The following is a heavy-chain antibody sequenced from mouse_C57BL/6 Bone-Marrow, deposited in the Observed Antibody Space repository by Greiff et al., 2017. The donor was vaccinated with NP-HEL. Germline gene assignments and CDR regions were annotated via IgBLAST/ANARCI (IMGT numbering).Heavy chain of an antibody. CDR3: TRGDITTVVADY. D-gene: IGHD1-1*01. V-gene: IGHV1-15*01. CDR1: GYTFTDYE. Sequence: LVESGAELVRPGASVTLSCKASGYTFTDYEMHWVKQTPVHGLEWIGATDPETGGTAYNQKFKGKAILTADKSSSTAYMELRSLTSEDSAVYYCTRGDITTVVADYWGQGTTLTVSS. CDR2: TDPETGGT. J-gene: IGHJ2*01.